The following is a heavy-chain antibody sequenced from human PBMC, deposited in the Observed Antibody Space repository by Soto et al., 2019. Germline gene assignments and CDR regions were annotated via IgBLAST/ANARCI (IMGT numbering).Heavy chain of an antibody. J-gene: IGHJ4*02. CDR2: INPNSGGT. CDR3: ARAPDLYYDNSGYQELFDY. CDR1: GYTFAGYY. Sequence: ASVKVSCKASGYTFAGYYMHWVRQAPGQGLEWMGWINPNSGGTNYAQKFQGWVTMTRDTSISTAYMELSRLRSDDTAVYYCARAPDLYYDNSGYQELFDYWGQGTLVTVSS. V-gene: IGHV1-2*04. D-gene: IGHD3-22*01.